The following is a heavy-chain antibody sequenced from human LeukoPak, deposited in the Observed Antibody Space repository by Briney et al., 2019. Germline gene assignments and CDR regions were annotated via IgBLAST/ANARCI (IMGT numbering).Heavy chain of an antibody. Sequence: SETLSLTCTVSGGSISSYYWSWIRQPPGKGLEWIGYIYYSGSTNYNPSLKSRVTISVDTSKNQFSLKLSSVTAADTAVYYCARGRDGYNLDFDYWGQGTLVTVSS. CDR1: GGSISSYY. CDR3: ARGRDGYNLDFDY. CDR2: IYYSGST. D-gene: IGHD5-24*01. J-gene: IGHJ4*02. V-gene: IGHV4-59*01.